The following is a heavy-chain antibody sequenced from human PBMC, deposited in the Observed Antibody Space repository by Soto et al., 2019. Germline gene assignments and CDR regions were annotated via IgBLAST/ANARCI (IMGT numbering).Heavy chain of an antibody. J-gene: IGHJ4*02. D-gene: IGHD3-22*01. Sequence: PGGSLRLSCSASGFTFSSYDMHWVRQGPGKGLEWVSAIGTAGDTNYAGSVKGRFTISRENAKNSLYLQMNSLRAGDKAIYFCARAIGPTLFDYWGQGTLVTVSS. CDR1: GFTFSSYD. CDR3: ARAIGPTLFDY. CDR2: IGTAGDT. V-gene: IGHV3-13*04.